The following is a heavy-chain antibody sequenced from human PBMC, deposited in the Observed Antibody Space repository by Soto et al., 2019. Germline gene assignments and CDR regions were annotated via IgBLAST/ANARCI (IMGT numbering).Heavy chain of an antibody. CDR1: GFTFSSYA. J-gene: IGHJ4*02. D-gene: IGHD3-22*01. Sequence: PGGSLRLSCAASGFTFSSYAMSWVRQAPGKGLEWVSAISGSGGSTYYADSVKGRFTISRDNSKNTLYLQMNSLRAEDTAVYYCAKRNDYDSSGYPDYWGQGTLVTVSS. CDR2: ISGSGGST. CDR3: AKRNDYDSSGYPDY. V-gene: IGHV3-23*01.